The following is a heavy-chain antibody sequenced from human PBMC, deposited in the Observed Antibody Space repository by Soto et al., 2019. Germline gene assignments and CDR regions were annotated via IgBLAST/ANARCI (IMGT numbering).Heavy chain of an antibody. J-gene: IGHJ4*02. CDR1: GFTFSHYW. V-gene: IGHV3-74*01. Sequence: EVHLVESGGGLVQPGGSLRLSCADSGFTFSHYWMHWVRQAPGKGLVWVSRINTDGTTTNYADSVKALFIISRDNAKNTLEVQMNSLRGDDTAMYYCTNDTFGDRDSWGQGTLVTVSS. CDR3: TNDTFGDRDS. CDR2: INTDGTTT. D-gene: IGHD3-9*01.